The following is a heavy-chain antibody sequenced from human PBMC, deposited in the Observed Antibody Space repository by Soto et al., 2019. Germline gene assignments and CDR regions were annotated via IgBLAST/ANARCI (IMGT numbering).Heavy chain of an antibody. J-gene: IGHJ4*02. CDR3: ARHQQVYSSSWWGLDY. CDR2: IYYSGST. CDR1: GGSISSSSYY. Sequence: LSLTCTVSGGSISSSSYYWGWIRQPPGKGLEWIGSIYYSGSTYYNPSLKSRVTTSVDTSKNQFSLKLSSVTAADTAVYYCARHQQVYSSSWWGLDYWGQGTLVTVYS. V-gene: IGHV4-39*01. D-gene: IGHD6-13*01.